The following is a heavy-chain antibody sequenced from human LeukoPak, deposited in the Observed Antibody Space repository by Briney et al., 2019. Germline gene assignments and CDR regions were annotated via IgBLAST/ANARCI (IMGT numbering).Heavy chain of an antibody. CDR2: IYYSGST. CDR1: GGSISSSSYY. J-gene: IGHJ3*02. V-gene: IGHV4-39*01. CDR3: ARVWYSSYHNAFDI. D-gene: IGHD6-19*01. Sequence: PSETLSLTCTVSGGSISSSSYYWGWIRQPPGKGLEWIGSIYYSGSTYYNPYLKRRVTISVDTSKNQFSLKLSSVTAADTAVYYCARVWYSSYHNAFDIWCQGTMVTASS.